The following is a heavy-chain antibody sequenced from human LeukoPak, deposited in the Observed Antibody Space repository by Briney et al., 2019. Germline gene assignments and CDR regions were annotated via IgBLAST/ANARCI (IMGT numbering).Heavy chain of an antibody. D-gene: IGHD6-6*01. V-gene: IGHV3-7*04. Sequence: GGSLRLSCAASGFTFSSYWMSWVRQAPGEGLEWVANIKQDGTEKYYMDSVKGRFSISRDNAKNSLYLQMNALRAEDTAVYSCARDVRPDYWGQGTLVTVST. CDR1: GFTFSSYW. J-gene: IGHJ4*02. CDR3: ARDVRPDY. CDR2: IKQDGTEK.